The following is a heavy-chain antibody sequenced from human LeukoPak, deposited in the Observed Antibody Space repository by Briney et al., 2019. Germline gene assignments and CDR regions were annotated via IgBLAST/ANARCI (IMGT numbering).Heavy chain of an antibody. Sequence: RRSLTLSRVGSGLTFSNYGMHWVRQAPRKGLESVAVISQDARSQYHADSVQGRFTISRDNAKNSLYLQMNSLRAEDTAVYYCARGGSYFVLWGQGTLVTVSS. CDR2: ISQDARSQ. D-gene: IGHD3-16*01. V-gene: IGHV3-30*12. J-gene: IGHJ4*02. CDR3: ARGGSYFVL. CDR1: GLTFSNYG.